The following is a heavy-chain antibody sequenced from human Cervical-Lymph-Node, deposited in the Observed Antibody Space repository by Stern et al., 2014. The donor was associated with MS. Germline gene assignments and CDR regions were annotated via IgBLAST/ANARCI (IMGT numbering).Heavy chain of an antibody. CDR2: TYYSGST. Sequence: QVQLVESGPGLVRPSQTLSLTCTVSGVFISRGGDYWTWIRQHPGKGLEWIGSTYYSGSTYYNPSLKGRLLISLDTSGNHFSLNLNSVTAADTAVYYCARDVYSDSRRGLDVWGQGTTVTVSS. J-gene: IGHJ6*02. CDR3: ARDVYSDSRRGLDV. D-gene: IGHD5-12*01. CDR1: GVFISRGGDY. V-gene: IGHV4-31*03.